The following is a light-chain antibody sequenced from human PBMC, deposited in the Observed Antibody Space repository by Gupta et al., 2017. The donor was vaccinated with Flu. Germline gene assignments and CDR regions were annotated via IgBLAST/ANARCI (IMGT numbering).Light chain of an antibody. CDR2: GAS. J-gene: IGKJ4*01. CDR3: QQFESAPFT. Sequence: EIVLTHSPVPLSLSPGERATLSCRASQSVGLNYLAWYQQKPGQAPRLLIYGASSSPTGIRDRLSGSVSGSGTDFTLTINRLEPEDFAVYYCQQFESAPFTFGGGTKVEI. V-gene: IGKV3-20*01. CDR1: QSVGLNY.